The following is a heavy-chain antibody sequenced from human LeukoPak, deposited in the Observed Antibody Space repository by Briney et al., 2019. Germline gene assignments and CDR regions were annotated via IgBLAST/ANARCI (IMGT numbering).Heavy chain of an antibody. CDR2: VYYSGST. V-gene: IGHV4-38-2*01. CDR3: ALNCSNAVLSGGSGWFDP. Sequence: SETLSLTCAVSGDSITNGCYWGWIRQPPGKGLEWIGSVYYSGSTHYNPSLKSRLTISVDTSKNQFSLRLSSVTAADTAIYYCALNCSNAVLSGGSGWFDPWGQGTQVTVSS. J-gene: IGHJ5*02. D-gene: IGHD2-8*01. CDR1: GDSITNGCY.